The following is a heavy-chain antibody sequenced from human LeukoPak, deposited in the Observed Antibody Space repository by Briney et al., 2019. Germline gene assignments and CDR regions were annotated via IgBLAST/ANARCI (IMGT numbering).Heavy chain of an antibody. J-gene: IGHJ5*02. V-gene: IGHV4-4*07. D-gene: IGHD4-17*01. CDR1: GNSFGDYY. CDR2: IYTSGST. Sequence: SETLSLTCTVSGNSFGDYYWSWIRQPAGKGLEWIGRIYTSGSTTYNPSLKSRVTMSVDTSKSQFSLNLMSVAAADTAVYYCTRDTGTTGEVKFDPWGQGTLVTVSS. CDR3: TRDTGTTGEVKFDP.